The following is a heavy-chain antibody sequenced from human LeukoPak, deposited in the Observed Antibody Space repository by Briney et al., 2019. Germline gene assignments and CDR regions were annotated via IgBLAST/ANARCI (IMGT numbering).Heavy chain of an antibody. V-gene: IGHV3-15*01. Sequence: GGSPRLSCAASGFTFSNAYMTWVRQAPGKGLEWVGRIKSKTDGGTTDYAAPVKGRFTISRDDSKNTMYPQMNSLKTEDTAVYYCTTYLGGRSYSLGYWGQETLVTVSS. J-gene: IGHJ4*02. CDR3: TTYLGGRSYSLGY. D-gene: IGHD2-15*01. CDR1: GFTFSNAY. CDR2: IKSKTDGGTT.